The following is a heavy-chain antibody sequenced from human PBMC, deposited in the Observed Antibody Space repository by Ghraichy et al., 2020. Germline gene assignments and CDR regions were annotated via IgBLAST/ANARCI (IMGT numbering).Heavy chain of an antibody. CDR1: GGSFSGYY. CDR2: INHSGST. CDR3: ARGNKLPFDY. Sequence: SETLSLTCAVYGGSFSGYYWSWIRQPPGKGLEWIGEINHSGSTNYNPSLKSRVTISVDTSKNQFSLKLSSVTAADTAVYYCARGNKLPFDYWGQGTLVTVSS. J-gene: IGHJ4*02. D-gene: IGHD1-26*01. V-gene: IGHV4-34*01.